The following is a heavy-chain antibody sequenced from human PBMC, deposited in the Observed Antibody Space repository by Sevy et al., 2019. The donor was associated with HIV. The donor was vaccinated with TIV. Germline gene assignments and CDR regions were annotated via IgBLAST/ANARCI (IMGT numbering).Heavy chain of an antibody. V-gene: IGHV1-69*13. CDR1: GGTFSSYA. Sequence: ASVKVSCKASGGTFSSYAISWVRQAPGQGLEWMGRIIPIFGTANYAQKFQGSVTITADESTSTAYMELSSLRSKDTAVYYCASNYNYDSSGYYFQHWGQGTLVTVSS. CDR2: IIPIFGTA. J-gene: IGHJ1*01. D-gene: IGHD3-22*01. CDR3: ASNYNYDSSGYYFQH.